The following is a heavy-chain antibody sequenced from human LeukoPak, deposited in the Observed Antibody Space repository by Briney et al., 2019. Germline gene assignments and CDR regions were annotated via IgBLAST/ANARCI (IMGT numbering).Heavy chain of an antibody. J-gene: IGHJ4*02. CDR2: ISGDSTYT. Sequence: GGSLRLSCAASGFTFHDYYMAWVRQVPGKGPEWVAHISGDSTYTNYVDSVKGRFTISRDNAKNSVSLHMNSLGAEDTAVYFCAKGAYCGAYCYPYYFDHWGQGALVTVSS. D-gene: IGHD2-21*01. V-gene: IGHV3-11*05. CDR3: AKGAYCGAYCYPYYFDH. CDR1: GFTFHDYY.